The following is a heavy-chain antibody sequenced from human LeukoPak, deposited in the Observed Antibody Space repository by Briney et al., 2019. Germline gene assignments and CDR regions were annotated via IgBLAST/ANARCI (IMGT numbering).Heavy chain of an antibody. CDR2: IYTSGST. J-gene: IGHJ4*02. Sequence: SETLSLTCTVSGGSISSYYWSWIRQPAGKGLEWIGRIYTSGSTNYNPSLKSRVTMSVDTSKNQFSLKLSSVTAADTAVYYCARVITMVRGLDYFDYWGQGTLVTVSS. CDR1: GGSISSYY. CDR3: ARVITMVRGLDYFDY. V-gene: IGHV4-4*07. D-gene: IGHD3-10*01.